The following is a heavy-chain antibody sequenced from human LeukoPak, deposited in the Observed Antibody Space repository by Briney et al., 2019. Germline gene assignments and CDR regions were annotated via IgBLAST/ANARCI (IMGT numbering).Heavy chain of an antibody. CDR3: ARDHLDYFDYYYMDV. J-gene: IGHJ6*03. CDR1: GGSISSGSYY. Sequence: SQTLSLTCTVSGGSISSGSYYWSWIRQPAGKGLEWIGRIYTSGSTNYNPSLKSRVTISVDTSKNQFSLKLSSVTAADTAVYYCARDHLDYFDYYYMDVWGKGPRSPSP. CDR2: IYTSGST. V-gene: IGHV4-61*02. D-gene: IGHD2/OR15-2a*01.